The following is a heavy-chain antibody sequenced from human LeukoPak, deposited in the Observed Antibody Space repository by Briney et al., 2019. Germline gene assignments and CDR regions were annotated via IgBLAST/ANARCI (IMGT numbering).Heavy chain of an antibody. J-gene: IGHJ4*02. CDR2: ISSSSSYI. Sequence: PGGSLRLSCAASGFTFSSYTMNWVRQAPGKGLEWVSSISSSSSYIYYADSVKGRFTISRDNAKNSLYLQMNSLRADDTAVYFCARGRGSGSYYSDYQFDYWGQGTLVTVSS. D-gene: IGHD3-10*01. CDR3: ARGRGSGSYYSDYQFDY. CDR1: GFTFSSYT. V-gene: IGHV3-21*01.